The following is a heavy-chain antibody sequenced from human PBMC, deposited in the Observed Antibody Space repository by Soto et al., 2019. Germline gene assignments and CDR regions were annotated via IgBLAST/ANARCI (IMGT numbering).Heavy chain of an antibody. D-gene: IGHD1-7*01. J-gene: IGHJ6*02. V-gene: IGHV3-74*01. CDR2: VNNDGSNT. Sequence: EVQLVESGGGLVQPGGSLRLSCAASGFTFSTYWMHWVRQPPGKGLEWVSRVNNDGSNTAYADSVKGRFTISRDNAQSTLYLQMYSLRAEDTAVYYCARDPLIGTTDYGLDVWGQGTTVSVSS. CDR1: GFTFSTYW. CDR3: ARDPLIGTTDYGLDV.